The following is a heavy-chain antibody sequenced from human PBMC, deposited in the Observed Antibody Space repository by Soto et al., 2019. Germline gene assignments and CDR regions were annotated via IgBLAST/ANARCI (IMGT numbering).Heavy chain of an antibody. V-gene: IGHV2-70*10. D-gene: IGHD5-12*01. Sequence: TLSLTYSVFGDSISSSDSYWSLIRQPPGKGLEWIARINWDGDKYYSTSLKTRLTISKDTSKNQVVLTMTNMDPVDTATYYCARILMATFDYWGQGTLVTSPQ. CDR1: GDSISSSDSY. J-gene: IGHJ4*02. CDR3: ARILMATFDY. CDR2: INWDGDK.